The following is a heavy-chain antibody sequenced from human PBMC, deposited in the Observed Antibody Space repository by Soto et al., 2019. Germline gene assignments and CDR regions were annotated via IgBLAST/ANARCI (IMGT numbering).Heavy chain of an antibody. D-gene: IGHD5-12*01. CDR2: IYHSGST. V-gene: IGHV4-4*02. Sequence: LSLTCAVSGGSISSSNWWSWVRQPPGKGLEWIGEIYHSGSTNYNPSLKSRVTISVDKSKNQFSLKLSSVTAADTAVYYCAREGRDGYNYKDFDYWGQGTLVTVSS. CDR3: AREGRDGYNYKDFDY. CDR1: GGSISSSNW. J-gene: IGHJ4*02.